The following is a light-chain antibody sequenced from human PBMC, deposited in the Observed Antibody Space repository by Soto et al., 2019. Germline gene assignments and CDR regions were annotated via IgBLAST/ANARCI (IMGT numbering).Light chain of an antibody. CDR2: DAS. J-gene: IGKJ1*01. CDR3: QQYGGSVT. CDR1: QSVSVY. Sequence: EIVLTQSPGSLSLSPGERATLSCRASQSVSVYLAWYQQKPGQAPRLLIYDASNRATGIPARFSGSGSGTDFTLTISRLEPEDFAVYYCQQYGGSVTFGQGTKVDIK. V-gene: IGKV3-20*01.